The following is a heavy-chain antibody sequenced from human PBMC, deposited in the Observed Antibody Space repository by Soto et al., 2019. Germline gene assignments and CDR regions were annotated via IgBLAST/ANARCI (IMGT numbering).Heavy chain of an antibody. D-gene: IGHD3-16*01. CDR1: GYSFTGYA. J-gene: IGHJ5*01. CDR3: AREVFSWGKRLTRKLLHS. V-gene: IGHV1-2*02. Sequence: ASVKVSCKTSGYSFTGYAVHWVRQAPGHGPEWMGWINPKFGAAKYAQKFQGRVTMTTDTSISTAFVELSRVTSDDTAVYYCAREVFSWGKRLTRKLLHSCCQGSLLTVSS. CDR2: INPKFGAA.